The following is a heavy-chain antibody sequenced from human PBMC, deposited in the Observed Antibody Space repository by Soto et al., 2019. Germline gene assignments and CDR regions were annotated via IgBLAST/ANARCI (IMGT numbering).Heavy chain of an antibody. V-gene: IGHV3-33*01. CDR1: GFTFNNYG. J-gene: IGHJ4*02. CDR3: AREAGYHGTIGQQLPDG. D-gene: IGHD2-2*01. Sequence: QVQLVESGGGVVQPGGSLRLSCAASGFTFNNYGMHWVRQAPGKGLEWVAGIWHVGSNKYYLESVKGRFTISRDNSKNMLYLQMNSLRVEDTAVYHCAREAGYHGTIGQQLPDGWGQGIMVTVSS. CDR2: IWHVGSNK.